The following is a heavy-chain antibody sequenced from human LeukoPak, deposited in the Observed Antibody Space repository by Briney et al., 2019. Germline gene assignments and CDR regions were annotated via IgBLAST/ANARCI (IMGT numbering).Heavy chain of an antibody. V-gene: IGHV1-8*01. CDR1: GYTFTSYD. J-gene: IGHJ4*02. D-gene: IGHD3-22*01. Sequence: VASVKVSCKASGYTFTSYDINWVRQATGQGLEWMGWMNPNSGNTGYAQKFQGRVTMTRDTSISTAYMELSSLRSEDTAVYYCARVGDYYDSSGYFPFDYWGQGTLVTVSS. CDR3: ARVGDYYDSSGYFPFDY. CDR2: MNPNSGNT.